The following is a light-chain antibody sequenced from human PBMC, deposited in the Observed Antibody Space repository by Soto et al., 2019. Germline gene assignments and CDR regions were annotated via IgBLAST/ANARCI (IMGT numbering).Light chain of an antibody. CDR1: ESVSSY. Sequence: ESVLTQSPAILSLSPGERATLSCRASESVSSYLAWYQQKPGQAPRLLIYDVFHRATGIPARFTGSGSGTNFPLTISSLEPEDFAVYYCQQRRNWPLPFGGGTKVDIK. CDR2: DVF. J-gene: IGKJ4*01. V-gene: IGKV3-11*01. CDR3: QQRRNWPLP.